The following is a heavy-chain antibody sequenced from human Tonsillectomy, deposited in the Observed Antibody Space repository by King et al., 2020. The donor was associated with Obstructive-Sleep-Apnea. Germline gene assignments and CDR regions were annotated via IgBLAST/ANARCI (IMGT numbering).Heavy chain of an antibody. CDR1: GGSISSSDYY. Sequence: QLQESGPGLVKPSETLSLTCTVSGGSISSSDYYWGWIRQPPGKGLEWIGSIYYSGSTYYNPSLKSRVTISLDTSKNHFSLRLSSVTAADPAVFYCVREDYGDFECAYWGQGTLVTVSS. V-gene: IGHV4-39*02. J-gene: IGHJ4*02. CDR3: VREDYGDFECAY. CDR2: IYYSGST. D-gene: IGHD4-17*01.